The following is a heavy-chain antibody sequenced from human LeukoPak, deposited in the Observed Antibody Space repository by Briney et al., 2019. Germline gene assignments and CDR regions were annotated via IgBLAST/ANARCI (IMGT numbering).Heavy chain of an antibody. D-gene: IGHD2-15*01. CDR2: ISSSGSTI. J-gene: IGHJ5*02. Sequence: GGSLRLSCAASGFTFSDYYMSWIRQAPGKGLEWVSYISSSGSTIYYADSVKGRFTISRDNSKNTLYLQMNSLRAEDTAVYYCAKEAVVAATDWFDPWGQGTLVTVSS. V-gene: IGHV3-11*01. CDR3: AKEAVVAATDWFDP. CDR1: GFTFSDYY.